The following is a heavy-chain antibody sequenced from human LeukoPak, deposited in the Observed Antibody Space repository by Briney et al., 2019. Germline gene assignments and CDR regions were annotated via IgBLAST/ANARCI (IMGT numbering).Heavy chain of an antibody. CDR2: ISDSGGST. CDR1: GCIFSTYT. Sequence: GGSLRLSCAASGCIFSTYTMTWVRQAPGKGLEWVSGISDSGGSTYYADSVKGRFTISRDNSKNTLYLQMNSLRAEDTAVYYCAKRHPSVTTFDYWGQGTLVTVSS. CDR3: AKRHPSVTTFDY. J-gene: IGHJ4*02. V-gene: IGHV3-23*01. D-gene: IGHD4-17*01.